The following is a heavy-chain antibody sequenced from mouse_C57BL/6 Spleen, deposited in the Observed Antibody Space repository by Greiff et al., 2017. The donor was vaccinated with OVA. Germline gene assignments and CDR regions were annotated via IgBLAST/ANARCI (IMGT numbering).Heavy chain of an antibody. V-gene: IGHV6-6*01. CDR1: GFTFSDAW. Sequence: EVKLVESGGGLVQPGGSMKLSCAASGFTFSDAWMDWVRQSPEKGLEWVAEIRNKANNHATYYAESVKGRFTISSDDSKSSVYLQMNSLRAEDTGIYYCTSSFYDGYYHFDYWGQGTTLTVSS. D-gene: IGHD2-3*01. CDR2: IRNKANNHAT. CDR3: TSSFYDGYYHFDY. J-gene: IGHJ2*01.